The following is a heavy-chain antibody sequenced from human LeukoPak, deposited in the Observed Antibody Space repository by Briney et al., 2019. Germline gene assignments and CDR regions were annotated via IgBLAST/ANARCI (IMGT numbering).Heavy chain of an antibody. Sequence: RASVKVSCKASGYTFISYSINWVRQAPGQGLEWMGIINPSGGSTNYAQKFQGRVTMTRDTSTSTVYMELSSLTSEDTAVYYCARDGGYCGTTSCYVFFWGQGTLVTVSS. V-gene: IGHV1-46*01. CDR3: ARDGGYCGTTSCYVFF. CDR2: INPSGGST. J-gene: IGHJ1*01. CDR1: GYTFISYS. D-gene: IGHD2-2*01.